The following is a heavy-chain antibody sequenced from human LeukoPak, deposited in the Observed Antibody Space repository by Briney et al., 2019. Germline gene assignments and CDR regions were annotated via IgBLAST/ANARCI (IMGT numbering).Heavy chain of an antibody. D-gene: IGHD3-9*01. Sequence: GESLKISCKASGYNFTNYWFGWVRQMPGKGLEWMGILNPRDSDTRYSPSFQGQVTISADKSISTAYLQWSSLQASDTAIYYCARHLTGYYSRVAFDVWGQGTMVTVSS. CDR1: GYNFTNYW. CDR3: ARHLTGYYSRVAFDV. J-gene: IGHJ3*01. CDR2: LNPRDSDT. V-gene: IGHV5-51*01.